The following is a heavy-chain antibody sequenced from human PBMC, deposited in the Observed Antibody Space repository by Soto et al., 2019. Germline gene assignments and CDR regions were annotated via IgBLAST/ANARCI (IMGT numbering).Heavy chain of an antibody. J-gene: IGHJ6*02. D-gene: IGHD6-13*01. CDR2: IDPSDSYT. CDR3: AREDSPYSSSWYGFTKYYGLHV. CDR1: GYSFTSYW. V-gene: IGHV5-10-1*01. Sequence: RGESLKISCKGSGYSFTSYWISWVRQMPGKGLEWMGRIDPSDSYTNYSPSFEGHVTISADKSLSTAYLQWSSLKASDTAMYFCAREDSPYSSSWYGFTKYYGLHVWGQGTTVTVSS.